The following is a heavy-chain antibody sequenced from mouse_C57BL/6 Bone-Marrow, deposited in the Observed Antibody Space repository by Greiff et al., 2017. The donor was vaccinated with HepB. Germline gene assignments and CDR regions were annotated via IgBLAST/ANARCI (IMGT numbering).Heavy chain of an antibody. CDR3: ARKDYSYFDV. Sequence: VQLVESGPGLVQPSQSLSITCTVSGFSLTSYGVHWVRQSPGKGLEWLGVIWSGGSTDYNAAFISRLSISKDNSKSQVFFKMNSLQADDTAIYYCARKDYSYFDVWGTGTTVTVSS. V-gene: IGHV2-2*01. CDR2: IWSGGST. J-gene: IGHJ1*03. CDR1: GFSLTSYG.